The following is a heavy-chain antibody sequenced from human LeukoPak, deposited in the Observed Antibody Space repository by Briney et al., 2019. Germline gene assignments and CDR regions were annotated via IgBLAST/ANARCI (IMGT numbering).Heavy chain of an antibody. D-gene: IGHD1-26*01. CDR3: AKDSSGNYSTELDY. J-gene: IGHJ4*02. CDR1: GFTFSSYG. Sequence: AGGSLRLSCAASGFTFSSYGMHWVRQAPGKGLEWVAVISYDGSNKYYADSVKGRFTISRDNSKNTLYLQMNSLRAEDTAVYYCAKDSSGNYSTELDYWGQGTLATVSS. V-gene: IGHV3-30*18. CDR2: ISYDGSNK.